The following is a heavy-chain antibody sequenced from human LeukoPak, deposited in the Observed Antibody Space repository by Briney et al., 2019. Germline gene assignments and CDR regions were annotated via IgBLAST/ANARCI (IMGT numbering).Heavy chain of an antibody. V-gene: IGHV3-48*04. CDR2: ISSSSSTI. J-gene: IGHJ4*02. D-gene: IGHD3-10*01. CDR1: GFTFSSYS. CDR3: AREVTLLRGVIYFDF. Sequence: GGSLRLSCAASGFTFSSYSMNWVRQAPGKGLEWVSYISSSSSTIYYADSVKGRFTISRDNAKNSLYLQMHSLRAEDTAVYYCAREVTLLRGVIYFDFWGQGALVTVSS.